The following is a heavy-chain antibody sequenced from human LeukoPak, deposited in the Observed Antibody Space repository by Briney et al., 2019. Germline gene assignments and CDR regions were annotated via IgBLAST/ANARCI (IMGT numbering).Heavy chain of an antibody. CDR3: AKDRRGSGSLSGYDY. D-gene: IGHD3-10*01. CDR2: ISGSGGST. J-gene: IGHJ4*02. CDR1: GFTFTEYS. V-gene: IGHV3-23*01. Sequence: PGGSLRLSCAASGFTFTEYSIIWVRQAPGKGLEWVSAISGSGGSTYYADSVKGRFTISRDNSKNTLYLQMNSLRAEDTAVYYCAKDRRGSGSLSGYDYWGQGTLVTVSS.